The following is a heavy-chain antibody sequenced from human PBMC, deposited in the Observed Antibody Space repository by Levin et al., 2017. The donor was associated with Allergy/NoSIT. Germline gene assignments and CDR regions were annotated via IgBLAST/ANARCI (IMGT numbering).Heavy chain of an antibody. J-gene: IGHJ4*02. V-gene: IGHV3-20*04. CDR3: ARDKGIAVAGGFDY. CDR2: INWKGGRT. Sequence: SCAASGFTFDDYGMNWVRQAPGKGLEWVSVINWKGGRTGYADSVKGRFTISRDNAKNSLYLQMNSLRAEDTALYYCARDKGIAVAGGFDYWGQGTLVTVSS. CDR1: GFTFDDYG. D-gene: IGHD6-19*01.